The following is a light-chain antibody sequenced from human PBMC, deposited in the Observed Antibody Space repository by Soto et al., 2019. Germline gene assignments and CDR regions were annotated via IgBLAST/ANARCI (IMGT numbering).Light chain of an antibody. CDR1: QSISSY. Sequence: DIRMTQSPSSLSASVGDRVTITCRASQSISSYLNWYQQKPGKAPKLLIYAASSLQSGVPSRFSGSGSGTDFTLTISSLQPEDFATYYCQQSYSTLWTFGQGTKVEIK. CDR3: QQSYSTLWT. CDR2: AAS. J-gene: IGKJ1*01. V-gene: IGKV1-39*01.